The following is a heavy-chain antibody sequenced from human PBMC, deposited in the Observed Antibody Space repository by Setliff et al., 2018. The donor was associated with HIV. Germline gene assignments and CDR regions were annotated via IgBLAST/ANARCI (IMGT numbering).Heavy chain of an antibody. D-gene: IGHD3-22*01. CDR3: ARLGDDNSGYYQF. Sequence: GESLKISCKASGYSFSDYWIGWVRQMPGKGLEWMGIIFPDDSDTRYSPSFQGHVTISADKSISTAYLQWSSLKASDTAICYCARLGDDNSGYYQFWGQGTLVTVSS. V-gene: IGHV5-51*01. CDR1: GYSFSDYW. CDR2: IFPDDSDT. J-gene: IGHJ4*02.